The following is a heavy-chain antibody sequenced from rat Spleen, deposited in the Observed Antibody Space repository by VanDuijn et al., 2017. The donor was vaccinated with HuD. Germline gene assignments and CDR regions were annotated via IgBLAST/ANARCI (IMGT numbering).Heavy chain of an antibody. CDR2: ITNTGGST. Sequence: EVQLVESGGGLVQPGRSLKLSCVASGFTFNNYWMTWIRQAPGKGLEWVASITNTGGSTYYPDSVKGRFTISRDNAKSTLYLQMNSLRSEDTATYYCTRDYYSSYIYYVMDAWGQGASVTVSS. V-gene: IGHV5-31*01. CDR3: TRDYYSSYIYYVMDA. D-gene: IGHD1-2*01. J-gene: IGHJ4*01. CDR1: GFTFNNYW.